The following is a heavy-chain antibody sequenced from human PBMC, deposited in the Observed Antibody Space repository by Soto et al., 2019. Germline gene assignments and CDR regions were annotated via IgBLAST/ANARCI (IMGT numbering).Heavy chain of an antibody. CDR1: GYTFTSYD. Sequence: ASVKVSCKASGYTFTSYDINWVRQATGQGLEWMGWMNPNSGNTGYAQKFQGRVTMTRNTSISTAYMELSSLRSEDTAVYYCARGRRIAARPGYNWFDPWGQGTLVTVSS. V-gene: IGHV1-8*01. D-gene: IGHD6-6*01. CDR3: ARGRRIAARPGYNWFDP. CDR2: MNPNSGNT. J-gene: IGHJ5*02.